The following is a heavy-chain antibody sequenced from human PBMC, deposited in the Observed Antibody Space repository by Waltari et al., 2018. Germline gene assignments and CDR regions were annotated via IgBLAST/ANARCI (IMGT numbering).Heavy chain of an antibody. Sequence: QVQLVQTGAEVKKPGASVKVSCKASGYTFPSYEMHLVRQAPGQRLEWMGWINAGNGNTKYSQKFQGRVTITRDTSASTAYMELSSLRSEDTTVYYCARDRGVVIAAWYFDLWGRGTLVTVSS. V-gene: IGHV1-3*01. CDR3: ARDRGVVIAAWYFDL. J-gene: IGHJ2*01. D-gene: IGHD2-21*01. CDR2: INAGNGNT. CDR1: GYTFPSYE.